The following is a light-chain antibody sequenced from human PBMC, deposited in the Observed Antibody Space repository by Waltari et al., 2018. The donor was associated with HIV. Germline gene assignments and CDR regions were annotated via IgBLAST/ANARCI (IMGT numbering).Light chain of an antibody. CDR1: SNNVGNQG. V-gene: IGLV10-54*01. J-gene: IGLJ2*01. CDR3: SAWDSSLSAVV. CDR2: RNN. Sequence: QAGLTQPPSVSKGLRQTATLTCTGHSNNVGNQGAAWLQQHQGHPPRLLFYRNNNRPSGISERLSASRSGNTASLTITGLQPEDEADYYCSAWDSSLSAVVFGGGTRLTVL.